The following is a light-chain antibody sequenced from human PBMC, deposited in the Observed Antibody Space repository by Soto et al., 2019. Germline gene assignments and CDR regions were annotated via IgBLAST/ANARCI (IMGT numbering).Light chain of an antibody. CDR3: CSFAGISTFG. V-gene: IGLV2-23*02. J-gene: IGLJ1*01. CDR1: NSNLGDYNL. CDR2: EVT. Sequence: QSVLTQPASVSGSPGQSIAISCTGTNSNLGDYNLVSWFQQHPGEVPKLIIYEVTRRPSGVFNRFSGSKSGNTASLTISGLQAEDEAQYYCCSFAGISTFGFGTGTKVTVL.